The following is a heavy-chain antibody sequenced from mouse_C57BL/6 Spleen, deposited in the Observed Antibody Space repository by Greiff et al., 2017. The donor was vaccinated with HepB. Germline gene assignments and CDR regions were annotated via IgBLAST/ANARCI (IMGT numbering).Heavy chain of an antibody. D-gene: IGHD4-1*01. CDR2: IYPGDGDT. V-gene: IGHV1-80*01. CDR3: ARSGKGYFDY. J-gene: IGHJ2*01. CDR1: GYAFSSYW. Sequence: VKLQESGAELVKPGASVKISCKASGYAFSSYWMNWVKQRPGKGLEWIGQIYPGDGDTNYNGKFKGKATLTADKSSSTAYMQLSSLTSEDSAVYFCARSGKGYFDYWGQGTTLTVSS.